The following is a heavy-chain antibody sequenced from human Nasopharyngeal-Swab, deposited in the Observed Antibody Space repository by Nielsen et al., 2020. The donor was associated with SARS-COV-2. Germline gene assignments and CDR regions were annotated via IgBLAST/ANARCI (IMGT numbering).Heavy chain of an antibody. CDR1: GFTFSSNA. CDR3: AKVPSTVTTLPPDY. D-gene: IGHD4-11*01. CDR2: ISGSGGST. V-gene: IGHV3-23*01. Sequence: GESQKISCAASGFTFSSNAMSWVRQAPGKGLEWVSAISGSGGSTYYADSVKGRFTISRDNSKNTLYLQMNSLRAEDTAVYYCAKVPSTVTTLPPDYWGQGTLVTVSS. J-gene: IGHJ4*02.